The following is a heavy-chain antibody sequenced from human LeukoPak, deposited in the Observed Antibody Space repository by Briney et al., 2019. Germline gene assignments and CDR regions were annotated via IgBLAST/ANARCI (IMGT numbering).Heavy chain of an antibody. CDR3: AKYPRGFAFDI. Sequence: GXXXVSAISGSGGSTYYADSVKGRFTISRDNSKNTLYLQMNSLRAEDTAVYYCAKYPRGFAFDIWGQGTMVTVSS. V-gene: IGHV3-23*01. CDR2: ISGSGGST. J-gene: IGHJ3*02. D-gene: IGHD3-10*01.